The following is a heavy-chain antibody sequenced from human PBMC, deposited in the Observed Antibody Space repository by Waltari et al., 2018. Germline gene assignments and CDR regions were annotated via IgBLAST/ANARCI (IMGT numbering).Heavy chain of an antibody. D-gene: IGHD3-3*01. V-gene: IGHV4-34*01. J-gene: IGHJ4*02. Sequence: QVQLQQWGAGLLNPSETLSLTCAVYGGSFSCYYWSWISQPQGKRLEWIGEINHSGSTNYNPSLKSRVTISVDTSKNQFSLKLSSVTAADTAVYYCAAGTYYDFWSGYHTHYFDYWGQGTLVTVSS. CDR3: AAGTYYDFWSGYHTHYFDY. CDR1: GGSFSCYY. CDR2: INHSGST.